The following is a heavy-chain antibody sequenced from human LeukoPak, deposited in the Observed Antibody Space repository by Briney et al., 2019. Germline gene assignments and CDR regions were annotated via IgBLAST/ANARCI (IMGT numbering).Heavy chain of an antibody. Sequence: HPGGSLRLSCAASGFTFSSYEMNWVRQAPGKGLEWVSYISSSGNNIYFADSVKGRFTISRDNAKNSLYLQVISLRAEDTAVYYCARGPSIAARYDAFDIWGQGTMVTVSS. CDR1: GFTFSSYE. V-gene: IGHV3-48*03. D-gene: IGHD6-6*01. CDR2: ISSSGNNI. J-gene: IGHJ3*02. CDR3: ARGPSIAARYDAFDI.